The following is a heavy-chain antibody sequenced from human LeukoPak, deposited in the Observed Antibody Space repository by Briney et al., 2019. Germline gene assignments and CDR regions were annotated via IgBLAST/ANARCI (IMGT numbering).Heavy chain of an antibody. J-gene: IGHJ4*02. V-gene: IGHV4-30-2*06. Sequence: PSQTLSLTCTVSGGAIASGGYSWNWIRQSPGKGLEWIGCIYDRGPAYYNPSLKSRFTISVDRPKNQFFLNVTSLTAADTAVYYCARGAPPQNWGQGALVTVSS. CDR3: ARGAPPQN. CDR1: GGAIASGGYS. CDR2: IYDRGPA.